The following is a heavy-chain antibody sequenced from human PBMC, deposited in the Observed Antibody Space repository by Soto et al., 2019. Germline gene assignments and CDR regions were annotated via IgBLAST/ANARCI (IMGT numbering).Heavy chain of an antibody. Sequence: QVQLVQSGAEVKKPGSSVKVSCKASGGTFSSYAISWVRQAPGQGLEWMGGIIPIFGTANYAQKFQVRVTITADESTSTAYMELSRLRSEDTAVYYCARHVPAAGYYYGMDVWGQGTTVTVSS. CDR3: ARHVPAAGYYYGMDV. D-gene: IGHD2-2*01. CDR2: IIPIFGTA. CDR1: GGTFSSYA. J-gene: IGHJ6*02. V-gene: IGHV1-69*12.